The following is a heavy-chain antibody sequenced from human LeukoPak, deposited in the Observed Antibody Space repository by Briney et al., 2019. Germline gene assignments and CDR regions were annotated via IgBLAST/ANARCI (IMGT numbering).Heavy chain of an antibody. Sequence: SVKVSCKASGGTFSSYAISWVRQAPGQGLEWMGRIIPIFGIANYAQKFQGRVTITADKSTSTAYMELSSLRSEDTAVYYCARDMISVFDYWGQGTLVTVSS. V-gene: IGHV1-69*04. CDR3: ARDMISVFDY. CDR1: GGTFSSYA. CDR2: IIPIFGIA. J-gene: IGHJ4*02. D-gene: IGHD3-16*01.